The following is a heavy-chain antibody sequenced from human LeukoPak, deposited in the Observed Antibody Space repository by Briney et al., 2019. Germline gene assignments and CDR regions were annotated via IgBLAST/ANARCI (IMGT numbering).Heavy chain of an antibody. CDR1: GFTFSSYA. V-gene: IGHV3-23*01. CDR3: ARSGTEDGYNIYFDH. J-gene: IGHJ4*02. CDR2: ISGSGRGT. Sequence: GGSLTLSCAASGFTFSSYAMSWVRQAPGKGLEWVSLISGSGRGTHYADSVKGRFTISRDNSKNMLYLHMNSLRADDTAVYYCARSGTEDGYNIYFDHWGQGTLVTVSS. D-gene: IGHD5-24*01.